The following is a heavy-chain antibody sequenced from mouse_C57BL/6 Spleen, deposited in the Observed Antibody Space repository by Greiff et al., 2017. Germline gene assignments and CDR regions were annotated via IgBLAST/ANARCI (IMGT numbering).Heavy chain of an antibody. V-gene: IGHV1-66*01. CDR1: GYSFTSYY. CDR2: IYPGSGNT. J-gene: IGHJ2*01. CDR3: ARANWDHVDY. Sequence: VQLQESGPELVKPGASVKISCKASGYSFTSYYIHWVKQRPGQGLEWIGWIYPGSGNTKYNEKFKGKATLTADTSSSTAYMQLSSLTSEDSAVYYCARANWDHVDYWGKGTTLTVSS. D-gene: IGHD4-1*01.